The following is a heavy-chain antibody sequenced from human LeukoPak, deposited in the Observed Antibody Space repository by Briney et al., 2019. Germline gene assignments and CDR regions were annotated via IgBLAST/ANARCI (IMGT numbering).Heavy chain of an antibody. Sequence: PGRSLRLSCAASGFTFSSYAMHWVRQAPGKGLEWVAVISYDGSNKYYADSVKGRFTISRDNSKNTLYLQMNSLRAEDTAVYYCARALVPAAPHYWGQGTLVTVSS. CDR3: ARALVPAAPHY. J-gene: IGHJ4*02. D-gene: IGHD2-2*01. CDR1: GFTFSSYA. V-gene: IGHV3-30-3*01. CDR2: ISYDGSNK.